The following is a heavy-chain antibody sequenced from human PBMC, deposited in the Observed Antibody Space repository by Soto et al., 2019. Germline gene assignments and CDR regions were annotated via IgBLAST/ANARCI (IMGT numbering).Heavy chain of an antibody. CDR2: INAGNGNT. CDR1: GYTFTSYA. D-gene: IGHD2-21*02. J-gene: IGHJ6*02. CDR3: ASEYCGGDCYSAARYGMDV. Sequence: QVQLVQSGAEVKKPGASVKVSCKASGYTFTSYAMHWVRQAPGQRLEWMGWINAGNGNTKYSQKFQGRVTITRDTATRSADXELSSLRSEDTAVYYCASEYCGGDCYSAARYGMDVWGQGTTVTVSS. V-gene: IGHV1-3*01.